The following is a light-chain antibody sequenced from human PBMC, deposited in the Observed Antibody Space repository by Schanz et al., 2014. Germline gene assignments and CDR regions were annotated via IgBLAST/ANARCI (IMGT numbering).Light chain of an antibody. Sequence: QSVLTQPPSASGSPGQSVTISCTGTSSDVGAYNYVSWYQQHPGKAPKLIISDVTRRPSGVPDRFSGSKSDNTASLTVSGLQAEDEADYYCCSYAGSSTVIFGGGTKLTVL. J-gene: IGLJ2*01. CDR2: DVT. CDR3: CSYAGSSTVI. V-gene: IGLV2-8*01. CDR1: SSDVGAYNY.